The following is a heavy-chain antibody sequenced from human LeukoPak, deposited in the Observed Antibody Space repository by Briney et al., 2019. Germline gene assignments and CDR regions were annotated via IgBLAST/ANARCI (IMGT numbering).Heavy chain of an antibody. CDR2: INTDGSST. CDR1: GFTFSSYW. Sequence: GGSLRLSCAASGFTFSSYWMHWVRQAPGKGLVYVSRINTDGSSTDYADSVKGRFTISRDNAKNSLYLQMNSLRAEDTAVYYCAKDVRGGDHGDYTFQHWGQGTLVTVSS. V-gene: IGHV3-74*01. D-gene: IGHD4-17*01. CDR3: AKDVRGGDHGDYTFQH. J-gene: IGHJ1*01.